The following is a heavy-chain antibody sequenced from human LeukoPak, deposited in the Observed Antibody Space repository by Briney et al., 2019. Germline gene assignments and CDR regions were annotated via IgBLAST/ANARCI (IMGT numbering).Heavy chain of an antibody. D-gene: IGHD6-19*01. CDR1: GFSVRTNY. CDR2: ISDSGGST. J-gene: IGHJ5*02. Sequence: GGSLRLSCAASGFSVRTNYMSWVRQAPGKGLEWVSSISDSGGSTYYADSVKGRFTISRDNSKNTLYLQMTNLRAADTAVYYCAKDLSRAVAADWFDPWDQGSLVTVSS. CDR3: AKDLSRAVAADWFDP. V-gene: IGHV3-23*01.